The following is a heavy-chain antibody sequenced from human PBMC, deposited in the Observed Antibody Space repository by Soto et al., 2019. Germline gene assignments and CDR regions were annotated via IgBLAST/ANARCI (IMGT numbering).Heavy chain of an antibody. CDR1: GITFSNYW. Sequence: EVQLVESGGGLVQPGGSLRLSCAASGITFSNYWMHWVRQAPGKGLVWVSRVNSDGSRTNYADSVKGRFTISRDNAKNTLYLQMTRLRAEDTAVYYWAVAVAGPTAIGYWGQGTLVTVSS. J-gene: IGHJ4*02. CDR3: AVAVAGPTAIGY. V-gene: IGHV3-74*01. CDR2: VNSDGSRT. D-gene: IGHD6-19*01.